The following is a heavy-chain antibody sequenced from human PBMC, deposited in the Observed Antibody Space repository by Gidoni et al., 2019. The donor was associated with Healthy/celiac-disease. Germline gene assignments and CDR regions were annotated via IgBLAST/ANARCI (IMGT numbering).Heavy chain of an antibody. CDR2: ISSSGSTI. CDR3: ARDLLVPAAGNYYGMDV. V-gene: IGHV3-11*01. D-gene: IGHD2-2*01. CDR1: GFAFSAYY. Sequence: QVQLVESGGGLVKPGGSLRLSCAASGFAFSAYYMSWIRQAPGKGLEWVSYISSSGSTIYYADSVKGRFTISRDNAKSSLYLQMNSLRAEDTAVYYCARDLLVPAAGNYYGMDVWGQGTTVTVSS. J-gene: IGHJ6*02.